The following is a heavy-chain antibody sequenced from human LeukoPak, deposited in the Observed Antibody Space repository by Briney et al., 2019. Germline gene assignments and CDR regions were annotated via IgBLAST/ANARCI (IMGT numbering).Heavy chain of an antibody. CDR2: IYSGGST. CDR3: AKDGTSYYYIYY. D-gene: IGHD2/OR15-2a*01. V-gene: IGHV3-66*01. Sequence: GGSLRLSCAASEFSVGSNYMTWVRQAPGKGLEWVSLIYSGGSTYYADSVKGRFTISRDNSKNTLYLQMNSLRGDDTAVYYCAKDGTSYYYIYYWGQGTLVTVSS. CDR1: EFSVGSNY. J-gene: IGHJ4*02.